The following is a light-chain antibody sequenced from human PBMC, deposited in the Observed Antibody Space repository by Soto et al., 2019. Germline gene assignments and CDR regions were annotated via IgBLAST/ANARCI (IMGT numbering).Light chain of an antibody. J-gene: IGKJ3*01. V-gene: IGKV3D-20*01. Sequence: EIVLTQSPATLSLSPGERATLSCGASQSVRNNYVAWFQQKPGLAPRLLIFDASSRATGIADRFRGSGSGTDFTLTISRLEPEDFAVYYCQQYGASPFTFGPGTKVDIK. CDR1: QSVRNNY. CDR3: QQYGASPFT. CDR2: DAS.